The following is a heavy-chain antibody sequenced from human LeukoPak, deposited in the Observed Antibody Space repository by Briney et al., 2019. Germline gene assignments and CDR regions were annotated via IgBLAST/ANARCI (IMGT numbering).Heavy chain of an antibody. CDR3: ARLSDTEGSSTSYRASDI. CDR2: IKQDGNDK. CDR1: GFTFSSYG. D-gene: IGHD2-2*01. J-gene: IGHJ3*02. Sequence: GGSLRLSCAASGFTFSSYGMHWVRQAPGKGLEWVANIKQDGNDKHYLESVKGRFTISRDNAKNSLYLQMNSLRAEDTAVYYCARLSDTEGSSTSYRASDIWGQGTLVTVSS. V-gene: IGHV3-7*01.